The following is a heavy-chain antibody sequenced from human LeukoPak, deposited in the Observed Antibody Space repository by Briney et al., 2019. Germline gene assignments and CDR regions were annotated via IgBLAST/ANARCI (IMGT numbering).Heavy chain of an antibody. CDR2: ISGSGRST. Sequence: KSGGSLRLSCDVSGFNFSHYAMSWVRQPPGKGLEAVSAISGSGRSTYYIEPVKGRFTISRDNSKNILYLQMNSLRTDDTALYYCARRAMPATRAVQNYFDPWGQGTLVTVSS. J-gene: IGHJ5*02. CDR3: ARRAMPATRAVQNYFDP. D-gene: IGHD2-15*01. CDR1: GFNFSHYA. V-gene: IGHV3-23*01.